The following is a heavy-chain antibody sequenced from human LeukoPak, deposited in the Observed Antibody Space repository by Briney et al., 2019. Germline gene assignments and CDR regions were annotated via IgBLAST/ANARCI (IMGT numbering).Heavy chain of an antibody. Sequence: SETLSLTCTVSGYSISSGYYWGWIRQPPGKGLECIGTIYYTGTTYYNPSLKSRVTISVDTSKNQFSLKLNSVTAADTAVYFCARSGPAAGRPDAFDIWGQGTMVTVSS. CDR2: IYYTGTT. CDR3: ARSGPAAGRPDAFDI. V-gene: IGHV4-38-2*02. J-gene: IGHJ3*02. D-gene: IGHD2-2*01. CDR1: GYSISSGYY.